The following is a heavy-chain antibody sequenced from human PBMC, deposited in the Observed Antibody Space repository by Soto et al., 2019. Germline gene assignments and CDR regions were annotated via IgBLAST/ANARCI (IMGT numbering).Heavy chain of an antibody. CDR1: GYTFTSYY. CDR3: ARGLIYDSSGYYFDY. CDR2: INPSGGST. Sequence: QVQLVQSGAEVKRPGASVKVSCKASGYTFTSYYMHWVQQAPGQGLEWMGIINPSGGSTRYAQRCQGRLTMARDTSTSTVYMELSSLRSEDTPVYYCARGLIYDSSGYYFDYWGQGTLVTVSS. J-gene: IGHJ4*02. V-gene: IGHV1-46*01. D-gene: IGHD3-22*01.